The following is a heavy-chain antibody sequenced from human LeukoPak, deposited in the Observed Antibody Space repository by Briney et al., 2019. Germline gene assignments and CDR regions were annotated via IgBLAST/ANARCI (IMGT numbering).Heavy chain of an antibody. Sequence: GGSLRLSCAASGFTFSSYAMSWVRQAPGKGLEWVSTISGSGGSTYYADSVKGRFTISRDNSKNTLYLQMNSLRAEDTAVYYCAKSLSNRGARDNFDYWGQGTLVTVSS. J-gene: IGHJ4*02. CDR3: AKSLSNRGARDNFDY. CDR1: GFTFSSYA. V-gene: IGHV3-23*01. D-gene: IGHD1-26*01. CDR2: ISGSGGST.